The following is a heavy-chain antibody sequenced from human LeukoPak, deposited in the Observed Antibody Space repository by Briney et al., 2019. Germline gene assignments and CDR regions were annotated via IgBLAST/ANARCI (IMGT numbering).Heavy chain of an antibody. V-gene: IGHV3-21*04. CDR1: GFTFSSYA. CDR2: ISSSSSYI. J-gene: IGHJ4*02. Sequence: GGSLRLSCAASGFTFSSYAMSWVRQAPGKGLEWVSSISSSSSYIYYADSVKGRFTISRDNAKNSLYLQMNSLRAEDTAVYYCARDRVYYDSSGDFDYWGQGTLVTVSS. CDR3: ARDRVYYDSSGDFDY. D-gene: IGHD3-22*01.